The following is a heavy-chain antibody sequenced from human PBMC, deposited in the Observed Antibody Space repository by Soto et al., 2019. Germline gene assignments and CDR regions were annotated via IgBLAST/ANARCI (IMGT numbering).Heavy chain of an antibody. V-gene: IGHV4-59*08. CDR2: IYYSGST. D-gene: IGHD6-13*01. CDR1: GGSISNYY. Sequence: QVQLQESGPGLVKPSETLSLTCTVSGGSISNYYWSWIREPPGKGLEWIGYIYYSGSTNYNPSLKSRVTLSVDTSKNHFSLNLTSVTAADTAVYFCARSGRGAAASFDYWGQGSLVTVSS. J-gene: IGHJ4*02. CDR3: ARSGRGAAASFDY.